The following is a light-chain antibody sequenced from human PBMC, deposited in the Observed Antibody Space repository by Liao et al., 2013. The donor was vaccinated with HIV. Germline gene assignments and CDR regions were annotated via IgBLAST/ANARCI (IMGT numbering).Light chain of an antibody. V-gene: IGLV3-21*04. J-gene: IGLJ2*01. Sequence: SYXLTQPPSVSVAPGKTARMTCGGDNIGGKSVHWYQQQPGQAPVLVISYDSERPSGIPERFSGSKSGNTATLTISRVEAGDEADYYCQVWDSSSDVVFGGGTKLTVL. CDR1: NIGGKS. CDR3: QVWDSSSDVV. CDR2: YDS.